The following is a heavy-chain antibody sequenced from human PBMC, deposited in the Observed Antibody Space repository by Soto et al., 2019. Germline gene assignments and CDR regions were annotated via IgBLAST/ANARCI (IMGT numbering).Heavy chain of an antibody. Sequence: PGESMKISCKGSGYSFTSYWIGWVRQIPGKGLKRMGIIYPGDSDTRYSPSFQGQVTTSADKSISTAYLQWSSLTASDTAMYCCARVFQIDSYGYSGMDVWGQGTTGNAPQ. CDR3: ARVFQIDSYGYSGMDV. J-gene: IGHJ6*01. CDR1: GYSFTSYW. CDR2: IYPGDSDT. V-gene: IGHV5-51*01. D-gene: IGHD5-18*01.